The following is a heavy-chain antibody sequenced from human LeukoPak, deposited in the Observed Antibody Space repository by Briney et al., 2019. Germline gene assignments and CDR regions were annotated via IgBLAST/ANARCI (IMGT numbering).Heavy chain of an antibody. CDR3: ARADIAGTDY. V-gene: IGHV3-21*01. Sequence: GGSLRLSCAASGFTFSSYSMNWVRQAPGKGLEWVSSISSSSSYIYYADSVKGRFTISRDNAKNSLYLQMNSLRVEDTAVYYCARADIAGTDYWGQGTLVTVSS. CDR1: GFTFSSYS. CDR2: ISSSSSYI. D-gene: IGHD6-13*01. J-gene: IGHJ4*02.